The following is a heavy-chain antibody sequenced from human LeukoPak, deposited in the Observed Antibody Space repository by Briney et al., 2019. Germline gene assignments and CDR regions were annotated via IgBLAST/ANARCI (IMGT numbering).Heavy chain of an antibody. CDR2: INPSGGST. CDR1: GYTFTSYY. J-gene: IGHJ4*02. D-gene: IGHD6-13*01. CDR3: ARAGIAAALQEIDY. V-gene: IGHV1-46*01. Sequence: GASVKVPCKASGYTFTSYYMHWGRQAPGQGPEWMGIINPSGGSTSYAQKFQGRVTMTRDTSTSTVYMELSSLRSEDTAVYYCARAGIAAALQEIDYWGQGTLVTVSS.